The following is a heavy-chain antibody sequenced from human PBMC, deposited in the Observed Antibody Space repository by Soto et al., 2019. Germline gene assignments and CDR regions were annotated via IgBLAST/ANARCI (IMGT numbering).Heavy chain of an antibody. J-gene: IGHJ3*02. V-gene: IGHV1-46*01. D-gene: IGHD3-3*01. Sequence: QEQLVQSGAEVKKPGAPVKVSCKASGYTFSSYYMHWVRQAPGQGLEWMGTINPSGGGTTYPQRFQGRVTMTTDTSTSTVYMEMSSLRSEDTAMYYCARELRLRAFDIWGQGTMVTVSS. CDR1: GYTFSSYY. CDR3: ARELRLRAFDI. CDR2: INPSGGGT.